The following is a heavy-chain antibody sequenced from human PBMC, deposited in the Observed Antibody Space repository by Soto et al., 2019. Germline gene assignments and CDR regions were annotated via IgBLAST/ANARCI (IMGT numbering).Heavy chain of an antibody. CDR1: GYTFTSYG. Sequence: AASVKVSCKASGYTFTSYGISWVRQAPGQGLEWMGWISAYNGNTNYAQKLQGRVTMTTDTSTGTAYMELRSLRSDDTAVYYCARGGPVVVVAATAHFDYWGQGTLVTVSS. CDR2: ISAYNGNT. J-gene: IGHJ4*02. D-gene: IGHD2-15*01. V-gene: IGHV1-18*01. CDR3: ARGGPVVVVAATAHFDY.